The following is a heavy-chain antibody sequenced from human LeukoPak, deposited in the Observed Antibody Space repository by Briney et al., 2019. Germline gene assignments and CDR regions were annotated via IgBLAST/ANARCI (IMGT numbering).Heavy chain of an antibody. V-gene: IGHV3-23*03. D-gene: IGHD6-19*01. Sequence: GGSLRLSCAASGFTFSTYAMSWVRQAPGKGLEWVSVIYSGGATYYADSVKGRFTISRDNSKNTLYLQMNSLRAEDTAVYYCARENPSGWYPPYWYFDLWGRGTLVTVSS. CDR1: GFTFSTYA. CDR3: ARENPSGWYPPYWYFDL. J-gene: IGHJ2*01. CDR2: IYSGGAT.